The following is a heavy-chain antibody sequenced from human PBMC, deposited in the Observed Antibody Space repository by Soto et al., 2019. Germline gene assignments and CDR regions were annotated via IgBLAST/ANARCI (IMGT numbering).Heavy chain of an antibody. D-gene: IGHD3-9*01. J-gene: IGHJ5*02. CDR2: IYWDDDK. V-gene: IGHV2-5*02. CDR3: AHRVFWRPSDWSLGWFDP. Sequence: QITLKESGPTLVKPTQTLTLTCTFSGFSLSTSGVGVGWIRQPPGKALEWLALIYWDDDKRYSPSLRSRLTITKDTSKHQVVLTLTNMDPVDTATYYCAHRVFWRPSDWSLGWFDPWGQGTLVTISS. CDR1: GFSLSTSGVG.